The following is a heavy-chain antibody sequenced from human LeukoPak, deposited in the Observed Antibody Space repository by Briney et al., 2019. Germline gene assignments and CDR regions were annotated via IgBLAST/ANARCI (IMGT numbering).Heavy chain of an antibody. J-gene: IGHJ3*02. CDR3: ATGEGATITFDI. D-gene: IGHD1-26*01. Sequence: APATVSCKVSGYTLSELSIHWVRQAPGKGLEWVGGFDPEDGETISAQKFQGRVTMTEDTSTDTAYMELSRLRSEDTAVYYCATGEGATITFDIWGQGAMVTVSS. V-gene: IGHV1-24*01. CDR1: GYTLSELS. CDR2: FDPEDGET.